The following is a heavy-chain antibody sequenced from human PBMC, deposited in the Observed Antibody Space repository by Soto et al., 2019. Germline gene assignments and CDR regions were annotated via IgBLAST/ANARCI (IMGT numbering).Heavy chain of an antibody. D-gene: IGHD6-13*01. CDR2: IYWDDDK. CDR3: ARGYSSSWDQRGAFDI. Sequence: QITLKESGPTLVKPTQTLTLTCTFSGFSLSTSGVGVGWIRQPPGKALEWLALIYWDDDKRYSPSLKSRLTITKDTSQHQVVLTMTTMDPVDTATYYCARGYSSSWDQRGAFDIWGQGTMVTVSS. V-gene: IGHV2-5*02. J-gene: IGHJ3*02. CDR1: GFSLSTSGVG.